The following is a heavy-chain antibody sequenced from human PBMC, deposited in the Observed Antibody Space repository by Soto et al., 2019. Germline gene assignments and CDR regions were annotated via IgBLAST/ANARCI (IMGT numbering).Heavy chain of an antibody. V-gene: IGHV3-15*01. CDR2: IKSKTDGGTT. D-gene: IGHD3-3*01. Sequence: GGSLRLSCAASGFTFSNAWMSCVRQAPGKGLEWVGRIKSKTDGGTTDYAAPVKGRFTISRDDSKNTLYLQMNSLKTEDTAVYYCTTGVRFLEWLNLWGQGTLVTVSS. J-gene: IGHJ5*02. CDR1: GFTFSNAW. CDR3: TTGVRFLEWLNL.